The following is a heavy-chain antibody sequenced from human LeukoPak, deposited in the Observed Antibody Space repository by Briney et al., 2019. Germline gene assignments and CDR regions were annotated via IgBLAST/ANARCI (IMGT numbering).Heavy chain of an antibody. Sequence: ASVKVSCKTSGYSFTTHHINWVRQATGQGFGWMGWMNPGSGDTDYAQKFQGRLSMTWDTSTNTAYMELSSLRSEDTAVYYCARGRPTNPNGIYWGQGTLVTVSS. D-gene: IGHD1-1*01. CDR1: GYSFTTHH. V-gene: IGHV1-8*01. CDR2: MNPGSGDT. CDR3: ARGRPTNPNGIY. J-gene: IGHJ4*02.